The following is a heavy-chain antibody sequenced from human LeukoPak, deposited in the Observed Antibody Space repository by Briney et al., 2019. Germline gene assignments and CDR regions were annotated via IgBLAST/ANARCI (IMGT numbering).Heavy chain of an antibody. CDR1: GGSISSYY. D-gene: IGHD3-22*01. V-gene: IGHV4-4*07. CDR2: ISTSGST. CDR3: AREGSSDSSGYYWGNNWFDP. J-gene: IGHJ5*02. Sequence: SETLSLTCTVSGGSISSYYWSWIRQPAGKGLEWIGRISTSGSTNYNPSFKSRVTMSGDTSKNQFSLKLSSVTAAETAVYYCAREGSSDSSGYYWGNNWFDPWGQGTLVTVSS.